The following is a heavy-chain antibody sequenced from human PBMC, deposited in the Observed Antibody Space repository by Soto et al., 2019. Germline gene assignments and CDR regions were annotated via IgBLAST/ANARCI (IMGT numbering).Heavy chain of an antibody. CDR2: VHHSGTT. D-gene: IGHD5-18*01. J-gene: IGHJ4*02. CDR1: GGSISSGGYY. Sequence: QVQLHESGPGLVKPSQTLSLTCSVSGGSISSGGYYWSWLRQHAGTGLEWIGYVHHSGTTFYKSSLRSRVSMSVDTSKNLVSLNLTSVTAADTAIYYCAIHDVDTSMVFDYWGQGSLVTVSS. V-gene: IGHV4-31*03. CDR3: AIHDVDTSMVFDY.